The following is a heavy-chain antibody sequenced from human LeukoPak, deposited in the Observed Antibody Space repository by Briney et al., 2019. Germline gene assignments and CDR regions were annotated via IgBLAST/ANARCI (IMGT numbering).Heavy chain of an antibody. CDR1: GFTFSTYG. CDR3: AKDLEVSIVVVPAAIRVDFDY. D-gene: IGHD2-2*02. Sequence: SGRSLRLSCEASGFTFSTYGMHWVRQAPGKGLEWVAVIWYDGSNKNYADSVKGRFTISRDNSKNTLYLQMNSLRAEDTAVYYCAKDLEVSIVVVPAAIRVDFDYWGQGTLVTVSS. J-gene: IGHJ4*02. V-gene: IGHV3-33*06. CDR2: IWYDGSNK.